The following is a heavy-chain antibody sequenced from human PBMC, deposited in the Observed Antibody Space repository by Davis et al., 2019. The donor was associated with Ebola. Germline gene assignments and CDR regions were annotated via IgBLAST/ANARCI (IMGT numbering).Heavy chain of an antibody. V-gene: IGHV4-39*01. CDR1: GGSFSGYY. CDR2: IYYSGST. J-gene: IGHJ4*02. Sequence: SETLSLTCAVSGGSFSGYYWGWIRQPPGKELEWIGSIYYSGSTYYNPSLKSRVTISVDTSKNQFSLKLNSVTAADTTVYFCARPTTGSDNSGFYYFDYWGQGTLVTVSS. CDR3: ARPTTGSDNSGFYYFDY. D-gene: IGHD3-22*01.